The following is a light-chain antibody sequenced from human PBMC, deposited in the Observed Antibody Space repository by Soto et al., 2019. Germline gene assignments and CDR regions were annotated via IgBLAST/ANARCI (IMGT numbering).Light chain of an antibody. CDR2: DAS. V-gene: IGKV3-11*01. Sequence: MLMTQSPATLSVSPGERVSLSCWASQSVTNKLAWYQQRPGQPPRLLLYDASTRATGVPATVIAMLSGTDFTLTISSLEPEDFSVYYCPQRSNLPPTFGQGTKVDNK. CDR3: PQRSNLPPT. CDR1: QSVTNK. J-gene: IGKJ1*01.